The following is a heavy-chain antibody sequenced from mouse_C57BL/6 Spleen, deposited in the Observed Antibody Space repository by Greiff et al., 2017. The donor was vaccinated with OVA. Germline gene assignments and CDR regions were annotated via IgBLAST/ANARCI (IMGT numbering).Heavy chain of an antibody. CDR3: ARAGGYYYGSSWFAY. Sequence: DVKLQESGPGLVKPSQSLSLTCSVTGYSITSGYYWNWIRQFPGNKLEWMGYISYDGSNNYNPSLNNRISITRDTSKNQFFLKLNSVTTEDTATYYCARAGGYYYGSSWFAYWGQGTLVTVSA. CDR2: ISYDGSN. V-gene: IGHV3-6*01. J-gene: IGHJ3*01. D-gene: IGHD1-1*01. CDR1: GYSITSGYY.